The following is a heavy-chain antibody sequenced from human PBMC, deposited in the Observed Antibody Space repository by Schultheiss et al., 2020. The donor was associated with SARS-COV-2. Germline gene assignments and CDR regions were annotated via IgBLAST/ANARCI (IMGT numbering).Heavy chain of an antibody. D-gene: IGHD3-10*01. J-gene: IGHJ4*02. V-gene: IGHV4-59*01. Sequence: SQTLSLTCTVSGSSISGYFWTWIRQPPGKGLEQVGNIYYTGITKYSPSLKSRITISVDTSKKQFSLRLGSVTAADTAVYYCARAARVEQLFSVRGGHLDYWGRGTQVTVS. CDR2: IYYTGIT. CDR1: GSSISGYF. CDR3: ARAARVEQLFSVRGGHLDY.